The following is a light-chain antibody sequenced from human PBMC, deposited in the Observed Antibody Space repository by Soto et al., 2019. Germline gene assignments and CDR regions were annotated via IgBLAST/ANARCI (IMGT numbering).Light chain of an antibody. Sequence: DIQMTQSPSTLSASVGDRVTITCRASQSISSWLAWYQQKPGKAPKLLIYKASSLESGVPSSFSGSGSGTEFTLTISSLQPDDFATYYCQQYNSLYPFGQGTKLEIK. CDR1: QSISSW. V-gene: IGKV1-5*03. CDR3: QQYNSLYP. J-gene: IGKJ2*01. CDR2: KAS.